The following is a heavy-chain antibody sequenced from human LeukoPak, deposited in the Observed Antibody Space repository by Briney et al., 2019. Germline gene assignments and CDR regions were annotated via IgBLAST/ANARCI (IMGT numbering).Heavy chain of an antibody. Sequence: SETLSLTCTVSGDSISSSGYYWGWIRQPPGKGLEWIGSIYYRGSTYYNPSLKSRVTISVDTSKNQFSLKLSSVTAADTAVYYCQIVVVTMLDYWGQGTLVTVSS. V-gene: IGHV4-39*01. CDR1: GDSISSSGYY. D-gene: IGHD2-21*02. CDR3: QIVVVTMLDY. CDR2: IYYRGST. J-gene: IGHJ4*02.